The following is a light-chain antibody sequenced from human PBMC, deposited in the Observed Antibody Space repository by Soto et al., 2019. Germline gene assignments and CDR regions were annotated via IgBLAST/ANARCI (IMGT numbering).Light chain of an antibody. V-gene: IGKV1-5*03. CDR3: QQYNTYSYT. J-gene: IGKJ2*01. CDR2: KAS. CDR1: QSISYR. Sequence: DIQMTQSPSTLSAFVGDRVTITCRASQSISYRLAWYQQQPGKAPKLLISKASSLESGVPSRFSGRGSGTEFTLTITSLQPDDFATYYCQQYNTYSYTFGQGTKLEIK.